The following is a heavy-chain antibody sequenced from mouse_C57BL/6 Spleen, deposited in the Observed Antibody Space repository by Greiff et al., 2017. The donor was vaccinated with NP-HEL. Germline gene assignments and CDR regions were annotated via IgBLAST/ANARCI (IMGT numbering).Heavy chain of an antibody. D-gene: IGHD4-1*01. CDR3: VLARGYFDV. V-gene: IGHV1-64*01. CDR2: IHPNSGST. J-gene: IGHJ1*03. CDR1: GSTFTSYW. Sequence: QVQLQQPGAELVKPGASVKLSCKASGSTFTSYWMHWVKQRPGQGLEWIGLIHPNSGSTNYNEKFKSKATLTVDKSSSTAYLQLSSLTSEDSGVYYCVLARGYFDVWGTGTTVTVSS.